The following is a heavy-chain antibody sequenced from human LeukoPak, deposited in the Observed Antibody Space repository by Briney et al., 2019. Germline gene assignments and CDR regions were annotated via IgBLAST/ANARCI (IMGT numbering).Heavy chain of an antibody. CDR1: GGSFSGYY. D-gene: IGHD6-6*01. V-gene: IGHV4-34*01. Sequence: SETLSLTCAVYGGSFSGYYWSWIRQPPGKGLEWIGNFYHRGNTNYSPSLRNRITISIDTSKNHLSLRLTSVTAADTAVYFCARLRSGSYYFDSWGQGSLVTVSS. CDR2: FYHRGNT. J-gene: IGHJ4*02. CDR3: ARLRSGSYYFDS.